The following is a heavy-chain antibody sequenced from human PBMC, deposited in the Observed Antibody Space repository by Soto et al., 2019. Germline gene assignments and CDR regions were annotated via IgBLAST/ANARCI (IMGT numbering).Heavy chain of an antibody. D-gene: IGHD4-4*01. V-gene: IGHV4-30-4*01. J-gene: IGHJ4*02. CDR3: AGASNPGDYFDY. CDR2: IYYSGST. Sequence: PSETLSLTCTVSGGSISSGDYYWSWIRQPPGKGLEWIGYIYYSGSTYYNPSLKSRVTISVDTSKNQFSLKLSSVTAADTAVYYCAGASNPGDYFDYWGQGTLVTVSS. CDR1: GGSISSGDYY.